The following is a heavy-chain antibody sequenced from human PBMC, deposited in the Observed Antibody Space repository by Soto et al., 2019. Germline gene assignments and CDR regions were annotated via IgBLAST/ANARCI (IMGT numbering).Heavy chain of an antibody. D-gene: IGHD6-13*01. Sequence: QVQLVQSGGEVKNPGASVKVSCKAYGYTFTNYGISWVRKAPGQGLEWMGWISPYSGNTNYVQKVQGRVTMTTDISTSTAYRELRSLRFDATAVYYCAAAGERAAAGTGWFDPWGQGTLVTVSS. J-gene: IGHJ5*02. CDR2: ISPYSGNT. V-gene: IGHV1-18*01. CDR1: GYTFTNYG. CDR3: AAAGERAAAGTGWFDP.